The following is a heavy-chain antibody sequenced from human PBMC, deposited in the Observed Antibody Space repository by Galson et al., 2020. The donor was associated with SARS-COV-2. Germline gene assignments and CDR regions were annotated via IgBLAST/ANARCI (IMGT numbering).Heavy chain of an antibody. J-gene: IGHJ4*02. Sequence: GGSLRLSCAASGFTFSSFAMSWVRQAPGKGPEWVTVVFVSGDRTIYADSVKGRFTISRDNSRDTLYLQMNSLRAEDTAVYYCAKADTGTYVYYLDYWSQGTLVSVSS. CDR3: AKADTGTYVYYLDY. D-gene: IGHD1-1*01. V-gene: IGHV3-23*01. CDR1: GFTFSSFA. CDR2: VFVSGDRT.